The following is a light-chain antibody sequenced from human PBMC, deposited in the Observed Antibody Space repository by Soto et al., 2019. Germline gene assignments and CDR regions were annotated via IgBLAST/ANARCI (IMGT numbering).Light chain of an antibody. CDR2: GAS. V-gene: IGKV3-15*01. J-gene: IGKJ1*01. CDR3: QQYNNWWT. Sequence: EIVMTQSLATLSVSPWEGGSLSGRASQSVSSNLAWYQQKPGQAPRLLIYGASTRATGIPARFSGSGSGTEFSLAISRLEPGDFAVYYCQQYNNWWTFGQGTKVDI. CDR1: QSVSSN.